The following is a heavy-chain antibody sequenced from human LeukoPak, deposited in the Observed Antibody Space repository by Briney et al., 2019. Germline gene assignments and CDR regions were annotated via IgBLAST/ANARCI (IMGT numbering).Heavy chain of an antibody. CDR2: ISSNGGST. Sequence: GGSLRLSCAASGFTFSSYAMHWVRLAPGKGLEYVSAISSNGGSTYYANSVKGRFTISRVNSKNTLYLQMGSLRAEDMAVYYCARDQTAYYYDSSGYYLSRVREAFDYWGQGTLVTVSS. V-gene: IGHV3-64*01. CDR1: GFTFSSYA. CDR3: ARDQTAYYYDSSGYYLSRVREAFDY. D-gene: IGHD3-22*01. J-gene: IGHJ4*02.